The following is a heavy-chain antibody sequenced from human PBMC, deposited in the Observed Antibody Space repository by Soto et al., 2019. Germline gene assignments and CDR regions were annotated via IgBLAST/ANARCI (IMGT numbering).Heavy chain of an antibody. CDR2: IYQSGVT. CDR3: AGMPYTSGLRFDP. Sequence: PSETLSLTCNMSGDPYSISTYSWSWIRQPPGKALQWIGFIYQSGVTSYNPSLASRVSISLDRSNNQCSLKLKSVTAADTAVYFCAGMPYTSGLRFDPWGPGTLVTVS. V-gene: IGHV4-30-2*01. D-gene: IGHD6-19*01. CDR1: GDPYSISTYS. J-gene: IGHJ5*02.